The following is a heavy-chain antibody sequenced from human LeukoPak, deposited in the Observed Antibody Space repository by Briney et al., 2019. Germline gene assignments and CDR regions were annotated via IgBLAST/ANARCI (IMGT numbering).Heavy chain of an antibody. V-gene: IGHV3-21*01. Sequence: GGSLRLSCAASGFTFSSYSMNWVRQAPGKGLEWVSSISSGGTYMYYADPMKGRFTISRDNARNSLYLQMNSLRAEDTAVYYCARDSYCGRTNCRTVEYWGQGTLVTVSS. J-gene: IGHJ4*02. CDR2: ISSGGTYM. D-gene: IGHD2-21*01. CDR3: ARDSYCGRTNCRTVEY. CDR1: GFTFSSYS.